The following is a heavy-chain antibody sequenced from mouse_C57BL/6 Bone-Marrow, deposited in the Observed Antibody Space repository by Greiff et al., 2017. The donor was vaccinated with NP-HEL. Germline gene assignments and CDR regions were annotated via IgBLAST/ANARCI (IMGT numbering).Heavy chain of an antibody. Sequence: VQLQQSGAELVRPGASVKLSCTASGFNIKDDYMHWVKQRPEQGLEWIGWIDPENGDTEYASKFQGKATITADTSSNTAYLQLSSLTSEDTAVYYCTTGDGYPAWFAYWGQGTLVTVSA. CDR3: TTGDGYPAWFAY. CDR1: GFNIKDDY. D-gene: IGHD2-3*01. V-gene: IGHV14-4*01. J-gene: IGHJ3*01. CDR2: IDPENGDT.